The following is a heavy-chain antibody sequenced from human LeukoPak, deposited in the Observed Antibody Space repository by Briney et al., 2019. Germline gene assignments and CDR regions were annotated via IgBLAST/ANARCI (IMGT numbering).Heavy chain of an antibody. CDR3: ARAHRVYVTSYDRYYYHMDV. D-gene: IGHD3-10*02. Sequence: SETLSLTCAVYGGSFSGYYWSWIRQPPGKGLEWIGEINHSGSTNYNPSLKSRVTISVDTSKNQFSLKVRSVTAADTAVYYCARAHRVYVTSYDRYYYHMDVWGTGTTVTVSS. CDR2: INHSGST. V-gene: IGHV4-34*01. J-gene: IGHJ6*03. CDR1: GGSFSGYY.